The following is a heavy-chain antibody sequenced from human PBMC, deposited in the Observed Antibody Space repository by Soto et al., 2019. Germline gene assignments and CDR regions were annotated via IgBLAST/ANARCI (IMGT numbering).Heavy chain of an antibody. CDR3: ARDDDYEANGLDY. V-gene: IGHV3-33*01. CDR1: GFTFSRYG. Sequence: LRLSCVGSGFTFSRYGMHWLRQAPGEGLEWMAVIVNDGSDRDYAASVAGRFTISRDNSKNTLYLQMDNLGVDDTAMYYCARDDDYEANGLDYWGQGTLVTVSS. J-gene: IGHJ4*02. D-gene: IGHD4-17*01. CDR2: IVNDGSDR.